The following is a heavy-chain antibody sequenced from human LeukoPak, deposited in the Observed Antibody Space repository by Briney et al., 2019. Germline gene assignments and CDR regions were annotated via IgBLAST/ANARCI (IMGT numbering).Heavy chain of an antibody. CDR3: AKVLYDYVWGSNAFDI. CDR1: GFTFSSYA. D-gene: IGHD3-16*01. CDR2: ITGSGGDT. Sequence: GGSLRLSCAASGFTFSSYAMNWARQAPGKGLEWVSTITGSGGDTYYADSVKGRFTISRDNSKNTLYLQMNSLRAEDTAVYYCAKVLYDYVWGSNAFDIWGQGTMVTVSS. J-gene: IGHJ3*02. V-gene: IGHV3-23*01.